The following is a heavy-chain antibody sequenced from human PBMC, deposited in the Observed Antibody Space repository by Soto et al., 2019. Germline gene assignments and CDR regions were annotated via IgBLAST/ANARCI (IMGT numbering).Heavy chain of an antibody. CDR3: ARGSFYSSGTVHRPYDY. D-gene: IGHD3-10*01. V-gene: IGHV3-64*07. Sequence: EVQLVESGGALVQPGGSLRLSCAASGFTFSIYAMHWVRQAPGKGLEYVSAISYDGTITYYADSVKGRFTISRDDSRNTVYLQMGSLRPEDMAVYYCARGSFYSSGTVHRPYDYWGQGTLVTVSS. CDR1: GFTFSIYA. CDR2: ISYDGTIT. J-gene: IGHJ4*02.